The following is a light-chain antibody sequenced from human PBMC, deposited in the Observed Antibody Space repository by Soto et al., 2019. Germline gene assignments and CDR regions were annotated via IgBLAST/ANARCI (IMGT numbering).Light chain of an antibody. J-gene: IGKJ4*01. V-gene: IGKV1-39*01. Sequence: DIEMTQYPSSLSASVGERVTITCRASQSVLTYLNWYRQTPGKAPQILIWDASNLETGVPSRFSAAGSGTEFTLTIDNLQPGDFATYFCQQGYSNPLTFGGGTKVE. CDR1: QSVLTY. CDR3: QQGYSNPLT. CDR2: DAS.